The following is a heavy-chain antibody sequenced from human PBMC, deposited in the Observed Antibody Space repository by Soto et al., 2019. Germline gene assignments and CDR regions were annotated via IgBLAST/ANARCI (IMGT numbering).Heavy chain of an antibody. CDR2: ISAYNGNT. CDR1: GYTFTSYG. V-gene: IGHV1-18*01. D-gene: IGHD2-21*01. Sequence: QVQLVQSGAEVKKPGASVKVSCKASGYTFTSYGISWVRQAPGQGLEWMGWISAYNGNTNYAQKLQGRITMTTDTSTSTAYMELRSLRSDDTAVYYCARGPILRRDYYYYYMDVWGKGTTVTVSS. CDR3: ARGPILRRDYYYYYMDV. J-gene: IGHJ6*03.